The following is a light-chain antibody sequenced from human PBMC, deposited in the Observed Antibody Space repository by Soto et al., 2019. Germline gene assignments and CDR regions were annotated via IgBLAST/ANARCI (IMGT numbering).Light chain of an antibody. CDR2: DAS. J-gene: IGKJ3*01. CDR3: QKCNIAPFT. CDR1: QDITNY. Sequence: DIQMTQSPSSLSASVGDRVTITCQASQDITNYLNWYQQKPGKAPKLLIYDASNLETGVPSRFSGSGSGTDFTFTISSLQPEDIATYYCQKCNIAPFTFGPGTKVDIK. V-gene: IGKV1-33*01.